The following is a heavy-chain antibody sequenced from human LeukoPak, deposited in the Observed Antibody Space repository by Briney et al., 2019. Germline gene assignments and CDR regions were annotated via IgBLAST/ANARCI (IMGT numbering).Heavy chain of an antibody. CDR1: GGSISSGGYY. J-gene: IGHJ4*02. CDR2: IYYSGCT. V-gene: IGHV4-31*03. CDR3: ARESVYSSGWQSVD. D-gene: IGHD6-19*01. Sequence: SQTLSLTCTVSGGSISSGGYYWSWIRQHPGKGLEWIGYIYYSGCTYYNPSLKSRVTISVDTSKNQFSLKLSSVTAADTAVYYCARESVYSSGWQSVDWGQGTLVTVSS.